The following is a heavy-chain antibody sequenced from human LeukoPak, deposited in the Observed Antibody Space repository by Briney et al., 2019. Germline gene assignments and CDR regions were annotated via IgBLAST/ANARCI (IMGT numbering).Heavy chain of an antibody. V-gene: IGHV4-59*08. CDR1: GGSISSYY. CDR2: IYYSGST. D-gene: IGHD3-3*01. Sequence: SETLSLTCTVSGGSISSYYWSWIRQPPGKGLEWIGYIYYSGSTNYNPSLKSRVTISVDTSKNQFSLNLSSVTAADTAVYYCARGVYDFWIDSSPYYFDYWGQGTLVTVSS. J-gene: IGHJ4*02. CDR3: ARGVYDFWIDSSPYYFDY.